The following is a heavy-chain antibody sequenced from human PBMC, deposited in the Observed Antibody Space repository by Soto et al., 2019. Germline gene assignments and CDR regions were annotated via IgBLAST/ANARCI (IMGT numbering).Heavy chain of an antibody. CDR3: APHVSCSGATCQYEAFSI. V-gene: IGHV3-23*01. CDR1: GFTVSSDA. Sequence: EVQVLESGGGLVQPGGSLRLSCEGSGFTVSSDAMTWIRQAPGKGPEWVSTVTADGGTYYADSVKGRFAMSRNTPENTLELQMNSLGAEDTAAYYCAPHVSCSGATCQYEAFSIRGQGTMVTVSS. D-gene: IGHD2-15*01. CDR2: VTADGGT. J-gene: IGHJ3*02.